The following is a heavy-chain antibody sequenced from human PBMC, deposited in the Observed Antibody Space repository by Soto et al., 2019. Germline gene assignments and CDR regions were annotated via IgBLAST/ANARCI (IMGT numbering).Heavy chain of an antibody. Sequence: EVQLVESGGGLVQPGGSLRLSCAASGFTFSSYWIHWVRQAPGKGLVWVSRINSDGSSTSYADSVKGRFTISRDNAKNTLYLQMNSLRAEDTAVYYCARQWTNYDILTGYFQYYFDYWGQGTLVTVSS. D-gene: IGHD3-9*01. CDR2: INSDGSST. CDR3: ARQWTNYDILTGYFQYYFDY. J-gene: IGHJ4*02. CDR1: GFTFSSYW. V-gene: IGHV3-74*01.